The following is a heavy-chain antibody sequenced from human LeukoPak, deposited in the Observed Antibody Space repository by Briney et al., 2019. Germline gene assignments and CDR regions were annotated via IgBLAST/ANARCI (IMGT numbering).Heavy chain of an antibody. D-gene: IGHD3-16*02. CDR1: GFTFSSYS. J-gene: IGHJ4*02. V-gene: IGHV3-21*06. CDR2: ISSSSSYI. CDR3: AREDVYRWGFDH. Sequence: GGSLRLSCAASGFTFSSYSMNWVRQAPGKGLEWVSSISSSSSYIYYADSVKGRFTISRDNAKNSVYLQMTSLKADDTAVYYCAREDVYRWGFDHWGRGILVTVSS.